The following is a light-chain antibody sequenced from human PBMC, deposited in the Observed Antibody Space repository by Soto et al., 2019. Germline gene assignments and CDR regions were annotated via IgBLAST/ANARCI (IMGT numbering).Light chain of an antibody. CDR2: SNN. CDR1: SSNIGSNT. CDR3: AAWDDSLNGVV. J-gene: IGLJ2*01. Sequence: QSVLTQPPSASGTPGQRVTLSCSGRSSNIGSNTVNWYQQLPGTAPKLLIYSNNQRPSGVPDRFSGSKSGTSASLAISGLQSEDEADYYCAAWDDSLNGVVFGGGTKLTV. V-gene: IGLV1-44*01.